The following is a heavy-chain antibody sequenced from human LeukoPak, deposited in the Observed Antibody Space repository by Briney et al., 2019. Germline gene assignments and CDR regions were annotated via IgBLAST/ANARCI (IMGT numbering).Heavy chain of an antibody. D-gene: IGHD5-18*01. CDR1: GGSFSGYY. Sequence: PSETLSLTCAIYGGSFSGYYWSWIRQPPGKGLEWIGEINHSGSTNYNPSLKSRVTISGDTSKNQFSLKLSSVTAADTAVYFCARVGYSYVINDWSRTGLGAYPTKYYYHMDVWGKGTTVTVSS. CDR3: ARVGYSYVINDWSRTGLGAYPTKYYYHMDV. J-gene: IGHJ6*03. V-gene: IGHV4-34*01. CDR2: INHSGST.